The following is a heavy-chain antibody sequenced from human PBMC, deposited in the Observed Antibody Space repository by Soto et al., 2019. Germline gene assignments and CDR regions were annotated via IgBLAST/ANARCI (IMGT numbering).Heavy chain of an antibody. J-gene: IGHJ4*02. CDR2: IYPGDSDT. D-gene: IGHD3-10*01. CDR1: GYSFTSYW. CDR3: ARVGVVRGVIRGFDY. Sequence: PGESLKISCKGSGYSFTSYWIGWVRQMPGKGLEWMGIIYPGDSDTRYSPSFQGQVTISADKSISTAYLQWSSLKASDTAMYYCARVGVVRGVIRGFDYWGQGTLVTVSS. V-gene: IGHV5-51*01.